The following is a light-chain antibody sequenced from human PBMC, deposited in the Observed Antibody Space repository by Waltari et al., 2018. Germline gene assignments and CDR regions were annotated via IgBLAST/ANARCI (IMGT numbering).Light chain of an antibody. Sequence: QSALTQPASVSESPGQSITISCTATSGDVIPYNYVSWYQQHPGTAPKLLIYDVNNRPSGGSDRFSGSKSGNAASLTISRLQAEDEADYYCSSYTASGTLVFGGGTRLTVL. J-gene: IGLJ2*01. CDR2: DVN. V-gene: IGLV2-14*03. CDR3: SSYTASGTLV. CDR1: SGDVIPYNY.